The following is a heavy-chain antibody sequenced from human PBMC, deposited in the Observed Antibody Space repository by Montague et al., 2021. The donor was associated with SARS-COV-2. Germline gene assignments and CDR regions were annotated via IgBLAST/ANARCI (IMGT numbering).Heavy chain of an antibody. V-gene: IGHV4-34*01. CDR2: INHSGST. CDR1: GGSFSGYY. D-gene: IGHD3-10*01. J-gene: IGHJ6*02. Sequence: SETLSLTCAVYGGSFSGYYWSWIRQPPGKGLEWSGEINHSGSTNYNPSLKSRVTISVDTSKNQFSLKLSSVTAADTAVYYCARVRYYGSGTSLGMDVWGQGTTVTVSS. CDR3: ARVRYYGSGTSLGMDV.